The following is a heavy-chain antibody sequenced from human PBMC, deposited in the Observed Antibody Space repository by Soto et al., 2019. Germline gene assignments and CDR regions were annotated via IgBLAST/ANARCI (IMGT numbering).Heavy chain of an antibody. D-gene: IGHD2-21*02. CDR2: IIPIFGTA. V-gene: IGHV1-69*12. CDR1: GGTFSSYA. J-gene: IGHJ6*02. Sequence: QVQLVQSGAEVKKPGSSVKVSCKASGGTFSSYAISWVRQAPGQELEWMGGIIPIFGTANYAQKFQGRVTITADESTSTAYMELSSLRSEDTAVYYCARGAVAYCGGDCYSYYYYGMDVWGQGTTVTVSS. CDR3: ARGAVAYCGGDCYSYYYYGMDV.